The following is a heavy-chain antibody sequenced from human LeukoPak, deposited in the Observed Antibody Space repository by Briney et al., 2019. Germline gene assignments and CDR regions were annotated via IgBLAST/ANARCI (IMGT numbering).Heavy chain of an antibody. J-gene: IGHJ5*02. V-gene: IGHV3-23*01. CDR1: GFTFSSYA. CDR2: ISGGGGST. CDR3: ARSRNDNWFDP. Sequence: GGSLRLSCAASGFTFSSYAMSWVRQAPGKGLEWVSAISGGGGSTYYADSVKGRFTISRDNSKNTLYLQMNSLRAEDTAVYYCARSRNDNWFDPWGQGTLVTVSS.